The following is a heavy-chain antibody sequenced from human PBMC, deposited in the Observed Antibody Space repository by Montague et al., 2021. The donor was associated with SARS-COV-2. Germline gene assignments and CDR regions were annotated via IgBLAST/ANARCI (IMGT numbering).Heavy chain of an antibody. CDR1: GGSFSGYY. CDR3: ARVRYYGSGTSLGMDV. V-gene: IGHV4-34*01. J-gene: IGHJ6*02. D-gene: IGHD3-10*01. Sequence: SETLSLTCAVYGGSFSGYYWSWIRQPPGKGLEWIGEINHSGSTNYNPSLKSRVTISVDTSKNQFSLTLSPVTAADTAVYYCARVRYYGSGTSLGMDVWGQGTTVTVSS. CDR2: INHSGST.